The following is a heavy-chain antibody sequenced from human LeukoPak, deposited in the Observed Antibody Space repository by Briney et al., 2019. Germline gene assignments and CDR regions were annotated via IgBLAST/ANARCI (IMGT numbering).Heavy chain of an antibody. CDR2: ISAYNGNT. J-gene: IGHJ3*02. CDR1: GYTFTSYG. V-gene: IGHV1-18*01. CDR3: ARVLRFLEWLLARDAFDI. D-gene: IGHD3-3*01. Sequence: ASVKVSCKASGYTFTSYGISWVRQAPGQGLEWMGWISAYNGNTNYAQKLQGRVTLTTDTSTSTAYMELRSLRSDDTAVYYFARVLRFLEWLLARDAFDIWGQGTMVTVSS.